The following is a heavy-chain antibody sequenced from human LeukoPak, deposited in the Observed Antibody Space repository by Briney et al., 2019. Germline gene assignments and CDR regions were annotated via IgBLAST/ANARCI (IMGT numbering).Heavy chain of an antibody. V-gene: IGHV3-7*03. CDR3: ARRGITIFPPDY. CDR2: IKQDGSEK. Sequence: GGSLRLSCAASGFTFSSYGMSWVRQAPGKGLEWVANIKQDGSEKYYVDSVKGRFTISRDNAKNSLYLQMNSLRAADTAIYYCARRGITIFPPDYWGQGTLVTVSS. D-gene: IGHD3-9*01. J-gene: IGHJ4*02. CDR1: GFTFSSYG.